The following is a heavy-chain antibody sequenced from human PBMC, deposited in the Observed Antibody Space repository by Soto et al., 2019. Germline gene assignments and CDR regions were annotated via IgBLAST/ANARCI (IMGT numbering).Heavy chain of an antibody. CDR3: AMGCAIIDYY. Sequence: EVQLLESGGGLVQPGGSLRLSCAASGFTFSSYAMSWVRQAPGKGLEWVSAISGSGGSTYYADSGKGRFTISRDNSTNSLYLYIKAPTAEDTAGYNGAMGCAIIDYY. CDR2: ISGSGGST. V-gene: IGHV3-23*01. CDR1: GFTFSSYA. J-gene: IGHJ6*01. D-gene: IGHD3-16*02.